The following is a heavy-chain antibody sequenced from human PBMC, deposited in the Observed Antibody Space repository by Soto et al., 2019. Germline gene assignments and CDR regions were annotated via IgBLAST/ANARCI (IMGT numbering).Heavy chain of an antibody. CDR3: ASKSGHHRPFTFDY. CDR1: GGTFSSYA. D-gene: IGHD2-15*01. CDR2: IIPIFGTA. J-gene: IGHJ4*02. Sequence: SVKVSCKASGGTFSSYAISWVRQAPGQGLEWMGGIIPIFGTANYAQKFQGRVTITADESTSTAYMELSSLRSEDTAVYYCASKSGHHRPFTFDYWGQGTLVTVSS. V-gene: IGHV1-69*13.